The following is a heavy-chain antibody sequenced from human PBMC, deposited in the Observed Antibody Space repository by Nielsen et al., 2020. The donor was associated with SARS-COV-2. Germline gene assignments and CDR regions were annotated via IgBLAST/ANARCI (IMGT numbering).Heavy chain of an antibody. CDR3: ARDPLEVHYYGMDV. D-gene: IGHD1-1*01. V-gene: IGHV3-7*03. Sequence: GGSLRLSCAASGFTFSSYWMSWVRQAPGKGLEWVANIKQDGSEKYYVDSVKGRFTISRDNAKNSLYLQMNSLRAEDTAVYYCARDPLEVHYYGMDVWGQGTTVTVFS. CDR2: IKQDGSEK. CDR1: GFTFSSYW. J-gene: IGHJ6*02.